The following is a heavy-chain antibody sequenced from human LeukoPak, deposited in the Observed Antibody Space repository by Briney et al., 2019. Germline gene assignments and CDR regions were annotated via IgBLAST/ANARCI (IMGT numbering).Heavy chain of an antibody. Sequence: PSETLSLSCTVSGGSISSSYWSWLRQPPGKGLEWIGYMDYSGSTNYNPSLKSRVTISADTSKNQFSLKLSSVTAADTAVYYCARATWLPVGLYYYDSSGYYYYFDSWGQGTLVTVSS. J-gene: IGHJ4*02. D-gene: IGHD3-22*01. CDR2: MDYSGST. CDR3: ARATWLPVGLYYYDSSGYYYYFDS. CDR1: GGSISSSY. V-gene: IGHV4-59*01.